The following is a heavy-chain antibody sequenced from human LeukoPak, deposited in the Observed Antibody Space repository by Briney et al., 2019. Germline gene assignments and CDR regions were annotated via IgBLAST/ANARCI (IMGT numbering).Heavy chain of an antibody. Sequence: SETLSLTCTVSGGSISSGGYYWSWIRQPPGKGLEWIGSIYYSGSTYYNPSLKSRVTISVDTSKNQFSLKLSSVTAADTAVYYCARHVLRYFDWLSTQPTFDYWGQGTLVTVSS. D-gene: IGHD3-9*01. CDR2: IYYSGST. CDR1: GGSISSGGYY. J-gene: IGHJ4*02. CDR3: ARHVLRYFDWLSTQPTFDY. V-gene: IGHV4-39*01.